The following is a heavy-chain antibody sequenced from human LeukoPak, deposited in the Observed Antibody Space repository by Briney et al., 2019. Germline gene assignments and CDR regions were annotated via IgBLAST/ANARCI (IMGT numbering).Heavy chain of an antibody. CDR3: ARKFRRGYSDN. J-gene: IGHJ4*02. V-gene: IGHV1-46*01. D-gene: IGHD2-21*01. Sequence: ASVTGSCKGPGFTYTTYYILWARLAPGQGLEWMGLINPSGTSTNYAQKFQGRVTMTKDTSTSTVYMELNSLRSEDTAVYYCARKFRRGYSDNWGQGT. CDR2: INPSGTST. CDR1: GFTYTTYY.